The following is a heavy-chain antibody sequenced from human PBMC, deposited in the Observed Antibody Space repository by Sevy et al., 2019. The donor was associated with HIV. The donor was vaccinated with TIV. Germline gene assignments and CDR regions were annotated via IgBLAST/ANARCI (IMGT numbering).Heavy chain of an antibody. Sequence: ASVKVSCKVSGYTLTELSMHSVRQAPGKGLEWMGGFDPEDGETIYAQKFQGRVTMTEDTSTDTAYMELSSLRSEDTAVYYCATTLEYSSGWYEYGYWGQRTLVTVSS. CDR1: GYTLTELS. V-gene: IGHV1-24*01. J-gene: IGHJ4*02. CDR3: ATTLEYSSGWYEYGY. CDR2: FDPEDGET. D-gene: IGHD6-19*01.